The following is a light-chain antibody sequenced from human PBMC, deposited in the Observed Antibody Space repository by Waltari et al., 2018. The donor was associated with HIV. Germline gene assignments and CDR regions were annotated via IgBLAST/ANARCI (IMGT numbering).Light chain of an antibody. Sequence: QSALTQPSSVSGSPGQSITISCPGTSSDVGGYKYVSWYQHDPGKAPKLLIYEVSKRPSGVSNRFSGSKSGNTASLTISGLQAEDEADYYCSSYTSSSTVVFGGGTKLTVL. CDR2: EVS. CDR3: SSYTSSSTVV. V-gene: IGLV2-14*01. CDR1: SSDVGGYKY. J-gene: IGLJ2*01.